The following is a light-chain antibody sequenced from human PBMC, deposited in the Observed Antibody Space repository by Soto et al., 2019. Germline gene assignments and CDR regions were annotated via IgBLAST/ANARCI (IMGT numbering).Light chain of an antibody. CDR1: QPIDSY. V-gene: IGKV1-39*01. J-gene: IGKJ1*01. CDR2: GAS. Sequence: IQVTQSPTSLSASVGDRVTITCRASQPIDSYLNWFQHRPGKAPKILIYGASNLDNGVPSRFSGSGSGTDFTLTITTLQAEDFATYYCQQSYSSSWTFGQGTKV. CDR3: QQSYSSSWT.